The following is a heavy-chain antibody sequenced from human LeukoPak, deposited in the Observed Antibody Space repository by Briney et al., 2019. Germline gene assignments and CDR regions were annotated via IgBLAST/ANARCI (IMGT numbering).Heavy chain of an antibody. CDR3: ARDREVYSSSTYYYYYYMDV. CDR1: GGSISSSSYY. Sequence: SETLSLTCTVAGGSISSSSYYWSCIRQPAGKGLECIGRIYTSGSTNYNPSLKSRVTISVDTSKNQFSLKLSSVTAADTAVYYCARDREVYSSSTYYYYYYMDVWRKGTTVTVSS. D-gene: IGHD6-6*01. V-gene: IGHV4-61*02. J-gene: IGHJ6*03. CDR2: IYTSGST.